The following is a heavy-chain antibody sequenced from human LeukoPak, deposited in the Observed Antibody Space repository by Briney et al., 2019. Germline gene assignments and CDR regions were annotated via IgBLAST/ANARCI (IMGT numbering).Heavy chain of an antibody. Sequence: SETLSLTCTVSGDSVSGFYWSWIRQPPGQGLEWIGFVHSNGATNSRASLKSRVGMSIDTSKNRFSLGLISVTAADTAVYYCARYRASGGYVASLYDSWGQGILVTVSS. CDR1: GDSVSGFY. V-gene: IGHV4-59*08. CDR3: ARYRASGGYVASLYDS. CDR2: VHSNGAT. J-gene: IGHJ5*01. D-gene: IGHD3-16*01.